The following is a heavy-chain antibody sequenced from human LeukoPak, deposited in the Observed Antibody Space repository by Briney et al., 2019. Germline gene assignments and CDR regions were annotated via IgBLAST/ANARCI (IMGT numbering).Heavy chain of an antibody. D-gene: IGHD3-10*01. CDR1: GGSISSGGYS. CDR2: IYHSGST. CDR3: ARVFGSGSFTAPGEFDY. Sequence: SETLSLTCAVSGGSISSGGYSWSWIRQPPGKGLEWIGYIYHSGSTYYNPSLKSRVTISVDRSKNQFSLKLSSVTAADAAVYYCARVFGSGSFTAPGEFDYWGQGTLVTVSS. J-gene: IGHJ4*02. V-gene: IGHV4-30-2*01.